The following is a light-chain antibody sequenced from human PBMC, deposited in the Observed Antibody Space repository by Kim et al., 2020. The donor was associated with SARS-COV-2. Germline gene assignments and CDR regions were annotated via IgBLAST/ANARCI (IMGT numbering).Light chain of an antibody. V-gene: IGKV3-15*01. Sequence: VSPGERATPSGRASQSISSSLAWYQQRPGQAPRLLIYGASTRATGIPDRFSGSGSGTEFTLTISSLQSEDVAVYYCLQYYNWPRTFGQGTKVDIK. CDR2: GAS. CDR1: QSISSS. J-gene: IGKJ1*01. CDR3: LQYYNWPRT.